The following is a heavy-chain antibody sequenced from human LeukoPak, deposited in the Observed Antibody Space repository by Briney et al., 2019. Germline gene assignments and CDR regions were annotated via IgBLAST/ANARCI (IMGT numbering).Heavy chain of an antibody. CDR3: ARGKRDGYNYILDDAFDI. V-gene: IGHV4-61*01. CDR2: IYYSGST. CDR1: GGSVSSGSYY. J-gene: IGHJ3*02. D-gene: IGHD5-24*01. Sequence: PSETLSLTCTVSGGSVSSGSYYWSWIRQPPGKGLEWIGYIYYSGSTNYNPSLKSRVTISVDTSKNQFSLKLSSVTAADTAVYYCARGKRDGYNYILDDAFDIWGQGTMVTVSS.